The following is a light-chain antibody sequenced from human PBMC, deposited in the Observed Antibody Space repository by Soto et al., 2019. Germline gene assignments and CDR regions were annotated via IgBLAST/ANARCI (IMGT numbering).Light chain of an antibody. J-gene: IGKJ1*01. CDR3: QVRSNWPTWT. CDR2: GAS. Sequence: EIVLTQSPGTLSLSPWERATLSCRASQSVSSSYLAWYQQKPGQAPRLLIYGASSRATGIPDRFSGGGSGTDFTLTISSLEPEDFAVYYCQVRSNWPTWTFGQGTKVDIK. V-gene: IGKV3D-20*02. CDR1: QSVSSSY.